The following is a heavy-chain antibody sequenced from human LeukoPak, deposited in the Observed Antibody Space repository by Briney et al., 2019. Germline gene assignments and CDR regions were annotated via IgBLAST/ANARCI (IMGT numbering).Heavy chain of an antibody. J-gene: IGHJ4*02. D-gene: IGHD5-24*01. CDR1: GFTFTNYW. CDR2: INSDGSST. CDR3: AKWLQSGGYFDY. Sequence: GGSLRLSCAASGFTFTNYWMHWVRQAPGKGLVWVSNINSDGSSTNYADSVKGRFTISRDNAKNTLYLQMNSLRAEDTAVYYCAKWLQSGGYFDYWGQGTLVTVSS. V-gene: IGHV3-74*01.